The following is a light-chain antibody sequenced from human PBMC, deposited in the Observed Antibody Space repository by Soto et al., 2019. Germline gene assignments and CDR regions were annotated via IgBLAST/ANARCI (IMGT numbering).Light chain of an antibody. CDR3: QQCGNSPYT. V-gene: IGKV3-20*01. CDR2: GAS. J-gene: IGKJ2*01. Sequence: SVLTQSPGTLSLSPGERATLSCRASQSVTSNLLAWYQHKPGRAPRLLIYGASSRPDGIPDRFSGSGSGTDFTLTISSLEPEDFVVYYCQQCGNSPYTFGRGTKLEIK. CDR1: QSVTSNL.